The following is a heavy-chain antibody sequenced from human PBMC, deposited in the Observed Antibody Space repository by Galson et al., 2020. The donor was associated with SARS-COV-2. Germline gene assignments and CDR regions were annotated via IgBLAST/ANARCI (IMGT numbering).Heavy chain of an antibody. CDR1: GYTFTSYS. Sequence: ASVKISCKASGYTFTSYSISRVLQAPAQEREWMGSISAYNGNTNYAQKLQGRVTMTTDTSTSTAYMELRSLRSDDTAVYYCARGVYGDYVGSWFDPWGQGTLVTVSS. V-gene: IGHV1-18*01. CDR3: ARGVYGDYVGSWFDP. J-gene: IGHJ5*02. D-gene: IGHD4-17*01. CDR2: ISAYNGNT.